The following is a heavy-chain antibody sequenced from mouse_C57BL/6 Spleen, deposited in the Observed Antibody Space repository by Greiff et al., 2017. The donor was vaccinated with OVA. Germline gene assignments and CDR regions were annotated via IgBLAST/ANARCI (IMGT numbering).Heavy chain of an antibody. CDR2: IFPGSGST. CDR3: ARRVGRNYFDY. Sequence: VKLVESGPELVKPGASVKISCKASGYTFTDYYINWVKQRPGQGLEWIGWIFPGSGSTYYNEKFKGKATLTVDKSSSTAYMLLSSLTSEDSAVYFCARRVGRNYFDYWGQGTTLTVSS. J-gene: IGHJ2*01. V-gene: IGHV1-75*01. CDR1: GYTFTDYY. D-gene: IGHD1-1*02.